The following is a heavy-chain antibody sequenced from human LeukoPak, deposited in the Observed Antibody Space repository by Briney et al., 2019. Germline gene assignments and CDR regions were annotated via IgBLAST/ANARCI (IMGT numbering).Heavy chain of an antibody. CDR3: ARDHRYAFDN. CDR1: GFNFIDYS. Sequence: RGSLRLSCAASGFNFIDYSMNWVRQAPGKGLEWISYIGISSGNTKYADSVKGRFTISRDKARNSLYLQMNSLRVEDTAVYYCARDHRYAFDNWGHGTLVTVS. D-gene: IGHD5-12*01. V-gene: IGHV3-48*01. CDR2: IGISSGNT. J-gene: IGHJ4*01.